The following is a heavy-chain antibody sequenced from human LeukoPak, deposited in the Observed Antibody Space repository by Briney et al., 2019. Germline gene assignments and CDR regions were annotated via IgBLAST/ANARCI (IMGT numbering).Heavy chain of an antibody. J-gene: IGHJ5*02. Sequence: PSETLSPTCTVSGGSISSSSYYWGWIRQPPGKGLEWIGSIYYSGSTYYNPSLKSRVTISVDTSKNQFSLKLSSVTAADTAVYYCATYGRSYYYGSGSYYKMLEFDPWGQGTLVTVSS. CDR2: IYYSGST. V-gene: IGHV4-39*01. CDR1: GGSISSSSYY. D-gene: IGHD3-10*01. CDR3: ATYGRSYYYGSGSYYKMLEFDP.